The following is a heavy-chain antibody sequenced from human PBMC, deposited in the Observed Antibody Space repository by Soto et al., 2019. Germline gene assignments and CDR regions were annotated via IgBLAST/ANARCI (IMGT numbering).Heavy chain of an antibody. Sequence: QVQLVESGGGLVKPGGSLRLSCAASGFTFSDYYMSWIRQAPGKGLEWVSYISSSGSTIYYADSVKGRFTISRDNAKNPLEFQMKSLGAEDTGVYYRAGRGSSAWCKGFRGQGTLVTVSS. J-gene: IGHJ4*02. V-gene: IGHV3-11*01. CDR2: ISSSGSTI. CDR3: AGRGSSAWCKGF. D-gene: IGHD6-6*01. CDR1: GFTFSDYY.